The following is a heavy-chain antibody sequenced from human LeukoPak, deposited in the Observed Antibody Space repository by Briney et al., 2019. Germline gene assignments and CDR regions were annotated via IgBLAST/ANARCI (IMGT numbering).Heavy chain of an antibody. V-gene: IGHV1-2*04. CDR1: GYTFTGYY. D-gene: IGHD4-17*01. J-gene: IGHJ6*02. CDR3: ARDTVTTHPYYYYGMDV. CDR2: INLNSGGT. Sequence: KVSCKASGYTFTGYYMHWVRQAPGQGLEWMGWINLNSGGTNYAQKFQGWVTMTRDTSISTAYMELSRLRSDDTAVYYCARDTVTTHPYYYYGMDVWGQGTTVTVSS.